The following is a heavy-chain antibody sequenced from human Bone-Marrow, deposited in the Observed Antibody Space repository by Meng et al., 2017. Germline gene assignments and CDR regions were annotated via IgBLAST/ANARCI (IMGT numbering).Heavy chain of an antibody. J-gene: IGHJ4*02. CDR3: ASPPGYCSGGSCYYKYYFDY. V-gene: IGHV1-69*06. Sequence: VQLVQSGAEVKKLGSPVKVSCKASGGTFSTYAISWVRQAPGQGLEWMGGIIPIFGTANYAQKFQGRVTITADKSTSTAYMELSSLRSEDTAVYYCASPPGYCSGGSCYYKYYFDYWGQGTLVTVSS. CDR2: IIPIFGTA. CDR1: GGTFSTYA. D-gene: IGHD2-15*01.